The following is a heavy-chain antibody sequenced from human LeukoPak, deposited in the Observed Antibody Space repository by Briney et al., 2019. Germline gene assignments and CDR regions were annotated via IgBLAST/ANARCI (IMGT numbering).Heavy chain of an antibody. D-gene: IGHD2-2*01. CDR1: GYTFTNYA. Sequence: ASVQVSCKTSGYTFTNYAMHWVRQAPGQRLEWMGWINVGNGNTKYSQKFQGRVTITRDTSASTAYMELSSLRSEDTAVYYCARDFGYASSLFDYWGQGTLVTVSS. CDR3: ARDFGYASSLFDY. CDR2: INVGNGNT. J-gene: IGHJ4*02. V-gene: IGHV1-3*01.